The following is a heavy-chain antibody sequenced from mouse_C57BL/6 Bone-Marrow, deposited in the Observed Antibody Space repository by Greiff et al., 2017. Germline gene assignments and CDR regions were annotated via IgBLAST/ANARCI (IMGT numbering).Heavy chain of an antibody. CDR2: IYPRDGST. V-gene: IGHV1-85*01. CDR3: AKLGPSAY. CDR1: GYTFTSYD. D-gene: IGHD4-1*01. Sequence: VQLQESGPELVKPGASVKLSCKASGYTFTSYDINWVKQRPGQGLEWIGWIYPRDGSTKYNEKFKGKATLTVDTSSSTAYMELHSLTSEDSAVYFCAKLGPSAYWGQGTLVTVSA. J-gene: IGHJ3*01.